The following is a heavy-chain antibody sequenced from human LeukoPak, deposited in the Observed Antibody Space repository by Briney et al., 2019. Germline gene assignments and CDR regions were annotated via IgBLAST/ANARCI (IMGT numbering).Heavy chain of an antibody. J-gene: IGHJ5*02. CDR3: TTDIAAVARGFHP. CDR2: IKSKTEGGTT. D-gene: IGHD6-13*01. V-gene: IGHV3-15*01. Sequence: GGSLRLSCAASGFTFSNAWMSWVRQAPGKGLEWVGRIKSKTEGGTTDYAAPVKGRFTISRDDSENSLYLQMNSLKTEDTAVYYCTTDIAAVARGFHPWGQGTLVNVSS. CDR1: GFTFSNAW.